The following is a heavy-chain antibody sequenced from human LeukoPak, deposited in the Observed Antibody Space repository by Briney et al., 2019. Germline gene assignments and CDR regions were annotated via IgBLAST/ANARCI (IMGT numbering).Heavy chain of an antibody. CDR3: SKGVGQD. CDR2: ISGSGSST. J-gene: IGHJ4*02. CDR1: GFTFRRYG. D-gene: IGHD2-15*01. Sequence: GGSLRLSCAAPGFTFRRYGMSWVRQAPEKGLEWVSAISGSGSSTYYGDSVKGRFTISRDNSKNTLFLQMNSLRAEDTDLYYCSKGVGQDWGQGTLVTVSS. V-gene: IGHV3-23*01.